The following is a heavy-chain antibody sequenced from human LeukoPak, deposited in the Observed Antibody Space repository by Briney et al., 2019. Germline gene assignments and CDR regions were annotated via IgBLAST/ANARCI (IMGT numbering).Heavy chain of an antibody. Sequence: GGSLRLSCAASGFTFSSYAMSWVRQAPGQGLEWVSAISGSGGSVYYADSVKGRFTISRDNSKNTLYLQMNSLRAEDTAVYYCAKDGGYSSGWPSWGQGTLVTVSS. CDR2: ISGSGGSV. CDR3: AKDGGYSSGWPS. J-gene: IGHJ4*02. CDR1: GFTFSSYA. D-gene: IGHD6-19*01. V-gene: IGHV3-23*01.